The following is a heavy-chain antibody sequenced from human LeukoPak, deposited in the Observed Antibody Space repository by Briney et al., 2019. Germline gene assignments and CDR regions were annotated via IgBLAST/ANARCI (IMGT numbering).Heavy chain of an antibody. CDR1: GFTFEDYA. V-gene: IGHV3-43*02. J-gene: IGHJ3*02. Sequence: GGSLRLSCAASGFTFEDYAMHWVRQAPGKGLEWVSLISGDATTTYYADSVKGRFTISSDNSKSTLYLQMNSLRAEDTAVYYCTFEIGRSQGAFDIWGQGTMITVSS. CDR2: ISGDATTT. CDR3: TFEIGRSQGAFDI. D-gene: IGHD3-16*01.